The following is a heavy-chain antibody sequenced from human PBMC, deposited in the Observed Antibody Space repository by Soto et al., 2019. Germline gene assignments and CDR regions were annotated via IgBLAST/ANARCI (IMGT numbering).Heavy chain of an antibody. V-gene: IGHV3-74*01. Sequence: GGSLRLSCAASGFTFSSYWMHWVRQAPGKGLVWVSRINSDGGSKSYAYAVEGRFTIPRDNAKNTLYLQMNSLRAEDTAVYYCARDFEGLLCFGELLNYMDVWGKGTTVTVSS. D-gene: IGHD3-10*01. CDR3: ARDFEGLLCFGELLNYMDV. J-gene: IGHJ6*03. CDR2: INSDGGSK. CDR1: GFTFSSYW.